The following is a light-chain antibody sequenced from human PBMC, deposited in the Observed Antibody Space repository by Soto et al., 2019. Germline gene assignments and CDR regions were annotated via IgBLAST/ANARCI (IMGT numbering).Light chain of an antibody. CDR3: SSYAGSNIYVV. CDR2: EVS. J-gene: IGLJ2*01. V-gene: IGLV2-8*01. CDR1: GSEVGGYNY. Sequence: QSVLTQPPSASGSPGQSVTISCTGTGSEVGGYNYVSWYQHHPGKAPKLMLYEVSTRPSGVPDRFSGSKSGNTASLTVSGLQAEDEADYYCSSYAGSNIYVVFGGGTKLTVL.